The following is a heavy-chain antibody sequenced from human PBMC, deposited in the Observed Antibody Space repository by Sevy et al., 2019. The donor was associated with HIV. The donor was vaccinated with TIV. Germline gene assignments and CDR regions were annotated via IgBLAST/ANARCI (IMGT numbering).Heavy chain of an antibody. CDR2: ISYDGNDK. D-gene: IGHD4-17*01. Sequence: GGSLRLSCAASGFAFSNYYAMYWVRQAPGKGLKWMALISYDGNDKYYADSVKGRFTISRDNFKNTLYLQMNSLTAEDTAVYYCARPRANYVDNYFFYAMDVWGQGTTVTVSS. J-gene: IGHJ6*02. CDR3: ARPRANYVDNYFFYAMDV. CDR1: GFAFSNYYA. V-gene: IGHV3-30-3*01.